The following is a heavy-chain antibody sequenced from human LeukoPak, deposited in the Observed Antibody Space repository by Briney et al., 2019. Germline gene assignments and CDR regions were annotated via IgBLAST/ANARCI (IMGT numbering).Heavy chain of an antibody. CDR1: GYTFTSYG. V-gene: IGHV1-18*01. CDR2: ISAYNGNT. D-gene: IGHD3-22*01. J-gene: IGHJ3*02. Sequence: ASVKVSCKASGYTFTSYGISWVRQAPGQGLEWMGWISAYNGNTNYAQKLQGRVTMTTDTSTSTAYMELRSLRSDDTAVYYCARSMGITMIVVVPDAFDIWGQGTMVTVSS. CDR3: ARSMGITMIVVVPDAFDI.